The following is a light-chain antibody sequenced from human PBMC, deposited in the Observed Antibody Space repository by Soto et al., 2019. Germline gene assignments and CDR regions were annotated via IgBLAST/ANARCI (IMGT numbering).Light chain of an antibody. V-gene: IGKV3D-20*01. CDR2: DAS. CDR3: QQYGSSTLT. CDR1: QSFSSSY. J-gene: IGKJ4*01. Sequence: EIVLTQSPATLSLSPGERATLSCGASQSFSSSYLAWYQQEPGLAPRLLIYDASSRATGIPDRFSGSGSGTDFTLTISSLEPDDFAVYYCQQYGSSTLTFGGGTKVDIK.